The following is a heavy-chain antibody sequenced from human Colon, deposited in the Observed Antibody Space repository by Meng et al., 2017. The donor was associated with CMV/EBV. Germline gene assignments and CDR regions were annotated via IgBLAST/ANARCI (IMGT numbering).Heavy chain of an antibody. CDR1: GGSISSSTYY. CDR2: IYYSGYT. J-gene: IGHJ4*02. V-gene: IGHV4-39*07. CDR3: ATDYGDYYFDR. D-gene: IGHD4-17*01. Sequence: QLPRQESGPGLVKPSETLSLTCTVSGGSISSSTYYWGWIRQTPGKGLEWIGNIYYSGYTYYNPSLKSRLTISVDTSKNQFSLKLTSVTAADTAVYYCATDYGDYYFDRWGQGTLVTVSS.